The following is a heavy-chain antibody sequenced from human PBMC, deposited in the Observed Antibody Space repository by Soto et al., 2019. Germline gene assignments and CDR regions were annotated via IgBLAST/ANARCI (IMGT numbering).Heavy chain of an antibody. CDR2: IYYSGST. V-gene: IGHV4-61*01. CDR3: ARSDYYGSTAY. J-gene: IGHJ4*02. CDR1: GGSVSSGSYY. Sequence: SETLSLTCTVSGGSVSSGSYYWSWIRQPPGKGLEWIGYIYYSGSTNYNPSLKSRATISVDTSKNQFSLKLSSVTAADTAVYYCARSDYYGSTAYWGQGTLVTVSS. D-gene: IGHD1-26*01.